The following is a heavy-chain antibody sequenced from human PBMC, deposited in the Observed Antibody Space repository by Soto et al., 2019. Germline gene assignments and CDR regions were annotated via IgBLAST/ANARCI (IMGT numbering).Heavy chain of an antibody. J-gene: IGHJ5*02. Sequence: QVQLQESGPGLVKPSGTLSLTCAVSGGSISSSNWWSWVRQPPGKGLEWIGEIYHSGSTNYNPSLTIRGTLSVYKAKNQCSLKLRSVTAADTAVYHCARVGVAGTRVGSWGQGTLVTVSS. CDR2: IYHSGST. CDR1: GGSISSSNW. V-gene: IGHV4-4*02. D-gene: IGHD6-19*01. CDR3: ARVGVAGTRVGS.